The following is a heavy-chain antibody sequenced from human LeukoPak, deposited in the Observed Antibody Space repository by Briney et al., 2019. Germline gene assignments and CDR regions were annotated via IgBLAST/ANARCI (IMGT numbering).Heavy chain of an antibody. CDR3: ARVALRFQVATHANDY. J-gene: IGHJ4*02. Sequence: GASVKVSCKASGYTFTSHGISWVRQAPGQGLEWMGWISAYIGNTNYAQKLQGRVTMTTDTSTSTAYMELRSLRSDDTAVYYCARVALRFQVATHANDYWGQGTLVTVSS. CDR1: GYTFTSHG. D-gene: IGHD5-12*01. CDR2: ISAYIGNT. V-gene: IGHV1-18*01.